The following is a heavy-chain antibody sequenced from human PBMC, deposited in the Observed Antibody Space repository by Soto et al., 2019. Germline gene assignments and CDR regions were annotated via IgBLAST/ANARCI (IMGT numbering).Heavy chain of an antibody. J-gene: IGHJ6*02. D-gene: IGHD3-16*01. CDR3: AKGDLFVGGTIYGMDV. Sequence: PVGSLRLSCAVSLSSYAITWVRQAPGKVLEWVAGISVSGGSTNYAVSVKGRFTISRDNDKNTVYLQMNSLRAEDTAVYYCAKGDLFVGGTIYGMDVWGQGTTVTVSS. V-gene: IGHV3-23*01. CDR1: LSSYA. CDR2: ISVSGGST.